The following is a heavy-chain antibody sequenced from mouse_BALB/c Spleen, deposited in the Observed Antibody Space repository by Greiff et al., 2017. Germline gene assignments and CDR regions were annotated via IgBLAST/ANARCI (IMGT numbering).Heavy chain of an antibody. J-gene: IGHJ4*01. D-gene: IGHD1-1*01. Sequence: EVKLMESGGGLVKPGGSLKLSCAASGFTFSSYAMSWVRQSPEKRLEWVAEISSGGSYTYYPDTVTGRFTISRDNAKNTLYLEMSSLRSEDTAMYYCARGGNLLITTVVGGNARDYWGQGTSVTVSS. V-gene: IGHV5-9-4*01. CDR1: GFTFSSYA. CDR3: ARGGNLLITTVVGGNARDY. CDR2: ISSGGSYT.